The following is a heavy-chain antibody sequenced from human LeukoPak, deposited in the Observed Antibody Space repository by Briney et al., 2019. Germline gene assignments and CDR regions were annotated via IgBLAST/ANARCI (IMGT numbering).Heavy chain of an antibody. Sequence: SETLSLTCTVSGGSISSYYWTXIRXPPGXXXXXXGYIYNTGSANYNPSFKGRVTLSVDTSKDQFSLKLSSVTAADTAVYYCAREDRDGYNSRGNWFDPWGQGTLVTVSS. CDR1: GGSISSYY. D-gene: IGHD5-24*01. V-gene: IGHV4-59*01. CDR2: IYNTGSA. CDR3: AREDRDGYNSRGNWFDP. J-gene: IGHJ5*02.